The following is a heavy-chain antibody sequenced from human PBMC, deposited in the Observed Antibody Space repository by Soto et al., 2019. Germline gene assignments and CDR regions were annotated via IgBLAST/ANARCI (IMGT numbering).Heavy chain of an antibody. Sequence: SLRLSCAASGFTFSSYAMHWVRQAPGKGLEWVAVISYDGSNKYYADSVKGRFTISRDNSKNTLYLQMNSLRAEDTAVYYCARDKDYGDYPYNWFDPWGQGTLVTVSS. D-gene: IGHD4-17*01. CDR3: ARDKDYGDYPYNWFDP. J-gene: IGHJ5*02. CDR1: GFTFSSYA. CDR2: ISYDGSNK. V-gene: IGHV3-30-3*01.